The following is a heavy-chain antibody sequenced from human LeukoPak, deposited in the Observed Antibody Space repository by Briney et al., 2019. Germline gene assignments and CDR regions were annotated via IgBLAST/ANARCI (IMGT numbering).Heavy chain of an antibody. CDR2: INPSGGAT. D-gene: IGHD3-16*01. J-gene: IGHJ4*02. CDR1: GYTFTSYY. CDR3: ARGAGVGDY. Sequence: GSVKVSCKASGYTFTSYYMHWVRQAPGQGLEWMGIINPSGGATTYAQKSQGRVTMTRNTSISTAYMELSSLRSEDTAVYYCARGAGVGDYWGQGTLVTVSS. V-gene: IGHV1-46*01.